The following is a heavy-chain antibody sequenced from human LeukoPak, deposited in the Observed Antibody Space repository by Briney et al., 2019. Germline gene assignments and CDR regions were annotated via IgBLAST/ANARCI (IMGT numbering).Heavy chain of an antibody. CDR3: ARGPMIVVVITSRAWFDP. CDR1: GGTFSSYA. D-gene: IGHD3-22*01. Sequence: SVKVSCKASGGTFSSYAISWVRQAPGQGLEWMGRIIPILGIANYAQKFQGRVTITADKSTSTAYMELSSLRSEDTAVYYCARGPMIVVVITSRAWFDPWGQGTLVTVSS. CDR2: IIPILGIA. V-gene: IGHV1-69*04. J-gene: IGHJ5*02.